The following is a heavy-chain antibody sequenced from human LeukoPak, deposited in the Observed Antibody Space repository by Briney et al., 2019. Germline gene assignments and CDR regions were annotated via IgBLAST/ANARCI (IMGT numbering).Heavy chain of an antibody. J-gene: IGHJ4*02. D-gene: IGHD1-26*01. CDR1: GFTFSVHA. V-gene: IGHV3-30*02. CDR3: AKADSGTYYGLGDYFDY. CDR2: IRYDGSDK. Sequence: GGSLRLSCAASGFTFSVHAMHWVRQAPGKGLVWVAFIRYDGSDKYYGDSVKGQFTISRDNSKNTLYLQMNSLRAEDTAVYYCAKADSGTYYGLGDYFDYWGQGTLVTVSS.